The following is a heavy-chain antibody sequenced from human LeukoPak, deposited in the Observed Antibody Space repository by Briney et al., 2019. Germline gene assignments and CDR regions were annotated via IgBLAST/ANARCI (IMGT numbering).Heavy chain of an antibody. V-gene: IGHV5-10-1*01. Sequence: GESLKISCKGSGYSFTSYWISWVRQMPGKGLEWMGRIDPSDSYINYSPSFQGRVTISVDKSITTAYLQWSSLKASDTAKYYCARRRSGTYSYYYYGVDVWGQGTTVTVSS. CDR3: ARRRSGTYSYYYYGVDV. CDR2: IDPSDSYI. CDR1: GYSFTSYW. D-gene: IGHD1-26*01. J-gene: IGHJ6*02.